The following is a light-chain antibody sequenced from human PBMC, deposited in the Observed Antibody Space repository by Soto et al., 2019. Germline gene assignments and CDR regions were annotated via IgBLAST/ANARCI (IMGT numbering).Light chain of an antibody. Sequence: QSALTQPASVSGSPGQSITISCTGTSSDVGGYNYVSWYQQHQGKAPKLIIYDVSNRPSGVSNRFSGSKSGNTASLTISGLQAEDEADYYCSSYTSSSTLDVVFGGGTKLTVL. CDR2: DVS. CDR3: SSYTSSSTLDVV. CDR1: SSDVGGYNY. V-gene: IGLV2-14*01. J-gene: IGLJ2*01.